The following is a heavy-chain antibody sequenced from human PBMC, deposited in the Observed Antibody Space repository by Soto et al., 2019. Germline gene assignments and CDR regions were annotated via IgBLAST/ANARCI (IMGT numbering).Heavy chain of an antibody. CDR1: GGSFSGYY. J-gene: IGHJ4*02. CDR2: INHSGST. V-gene: IGHV4-34*01. D-gene: IGHD3-22*01. CDR3: ARALYYYDSSGYYYD. Sequence: QVQLQQWGAGLLKPSETLSLTCAVYGGSFSGYYWSWIRQPPGKGLEWIGEINHSGSTNYNPSLKSRVTISVDTSKNQFSLKLSSVTAADTAVYYCARALYYYDSSGYYYDWGQGTPVTVSS.